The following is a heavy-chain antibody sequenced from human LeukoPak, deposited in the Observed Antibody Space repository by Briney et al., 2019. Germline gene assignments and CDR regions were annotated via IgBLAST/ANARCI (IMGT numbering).Heavy chain of an antibody. J-gene: IGHJ6*03. CDR2: IYYTGST. Sequence: SETLSLTCTVSGGSISSSSYYWGWIRQPPGRGLEWIGSIYYTGSTYYNPSLKSRVTISVDTSKNQFSLKLSSVTAADTAVYYCARLHYGGNYGYYYYYMDVWGKGTTVTISS. D-gene: IGHD4-23*01. CDR1: GGSISSSSYY. V-gene: IGHV4-39*01. CDR3: ARLHYGGNYGYYYYYMDV.